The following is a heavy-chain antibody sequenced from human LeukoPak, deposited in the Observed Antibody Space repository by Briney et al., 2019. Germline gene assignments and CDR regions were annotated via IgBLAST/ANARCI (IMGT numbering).Heavy chain of an antibody. J-gene: IGHJ4*02. V-gene: IGHV4-34*01. CDR2: INHSGST. Sequence: SETLSLTFAVYGGSFSGYHWSWIRQPPGKGLEWIGEINHSGSTNYNPSLKSRVTISVDTSKNQFSMKLSSVTAADTAVYYCARGRGLWFGELFGYWGQGTLVTVSS. D-gene: IGHD3-10*01. CDR3: ARGRGLWFGELFGY. CDR1: GGSFSGYH.